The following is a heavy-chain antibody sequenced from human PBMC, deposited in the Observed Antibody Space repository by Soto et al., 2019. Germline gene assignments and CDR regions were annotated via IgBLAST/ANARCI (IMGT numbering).Heavy chain of an antibody. CDR2: SRDKVDSHTT. V-gene: IGHV3-72*01. J-gene: IGHJ4*02. D-gene: IGHD5-12*01. Sequence: EVQLAESGGGLVQPGGSLRLSCAASGFTFSDHYMDWVRQAPGKGLEWVGRSRDKVDSHTTEYAASVKGRFTISSGDSENSLYLQMDSLTAEDTAVYYCARGVVSTGYFDYWGQGTMVTVSS. CDR3: ARGVVSTGYFDY. CDR1: GFTFSDHY.